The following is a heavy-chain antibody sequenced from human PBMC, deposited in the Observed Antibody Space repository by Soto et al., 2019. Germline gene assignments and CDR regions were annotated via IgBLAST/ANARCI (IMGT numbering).Heavy chain of an antibody. J-gene: IGHJ3*02. CDR2: IYYSGST. D-gene: IGHD3-16*02. Sequence: SETLSLTCTVSGGSISSSSYYWGWIRQPPGKGLEWIGSIYYSGSTYYNPSLKSRVTISVDTSKNQFSLKLSSVTAADTAVYYCASRLFTFGGVIVTSVLDASDIWGQGTMVTVSS. V-gene: IGHV4-39*01. CDR3: ASRLFTFGGVIVTSVLDASDI. CDR1: GGSISSSSYY.